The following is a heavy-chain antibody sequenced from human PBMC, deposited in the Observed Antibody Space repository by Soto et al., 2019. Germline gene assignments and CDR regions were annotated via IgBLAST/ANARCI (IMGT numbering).Heavy chain of an antibody. CDR2: ISASSGNT. D-gene: IGHD3-3*01. V-gene: IGHV1-18*01. J-gene: IGHJ5*02. CDR3: ARETKFYGFWSGYYRFDT. CDR1: GYSFNSYG. Sequence: QTQLVQSGPEVKNPGASVKVSCKASGYSFNSYGISWVRQAPGQGLEWMGWISASSGNTSYAEELQGRVTMTTDSATSTAYMELRSLTSDDTAVYYCARETKFYGFWSGYYRFDTWGQGTRVSVSS.